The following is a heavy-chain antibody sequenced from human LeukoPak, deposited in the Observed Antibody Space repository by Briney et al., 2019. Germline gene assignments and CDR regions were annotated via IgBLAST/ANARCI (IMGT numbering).Heavy chain of an antibody. V-gene: IGHV3-23*01. Sequence: GGSLRLSCAAPGFTFSNYAMSWVRQAPGKGLEWVSAITGSGGNTYYADSVRGRFTISRDNSKNTVFLQMNSLRAEDTAVYYCAKWGDYDVLTGYYVSDYWGQGTLVTVSS. CDR3: AKWGDYDVLTGYYVSDY. J-gene: IGHJ4*02. D-gene: IGHD3-9*01. CDR2: ITGSGGNT. CDR1: GFTFSNYA.